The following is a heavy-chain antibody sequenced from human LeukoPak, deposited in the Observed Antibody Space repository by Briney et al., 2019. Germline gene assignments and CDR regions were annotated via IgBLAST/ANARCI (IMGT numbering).Heavy chain of an antibody. D-gene: IGHD6-13*01. CDR1: GFTFADYA. V-gene: IGHV3-9*01. Sequence: GRSLRLTCAASGFTFADYAMQWVRQAPGKGLEWVSGVSWNSGNIGYAESVKGRFTISRDNAKNSLYLRMNSLRAEDTALYYCTKSPRWAAAPDYWGRGTLVTVSS. CDR2: VSWNSGNI. J-gene: IGHJ4*02. CDR3: TKSPRWAAAPDY.